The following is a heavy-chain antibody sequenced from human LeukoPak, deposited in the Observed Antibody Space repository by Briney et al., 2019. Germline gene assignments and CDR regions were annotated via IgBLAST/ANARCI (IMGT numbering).Heavy chain of an antibody. CDR3: ARNCGGGPARNWFDP. V-gene: IGHV4-30-4*01. Sequence: PSETLSLTCTVSGGSISSGDYYWSWIRQPPGKGLERIGYIYYSGSTYYNPSLKSRVTISVDTSKNQFSLKLSSVTAADTAVYYCARNCGGGPARNWFDPWGQGTLVTVSS. CDR2: IYYSGST. CDR1: GGSISSGDYY. J-gene: IGHJ5*02. D-gene: IGHD2-21*01.